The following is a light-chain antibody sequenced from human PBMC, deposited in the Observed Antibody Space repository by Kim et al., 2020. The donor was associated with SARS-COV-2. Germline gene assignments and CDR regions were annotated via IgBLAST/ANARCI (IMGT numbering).Light chain of an antibody. J-gene: IGLJ3*02. V-gene: IGLV2-14*04. Sequence: QSITISCTGTSMAVGGYEYVSWYQQHPGKAPKLMIYDVSKRPSGVSNRFSGSKSGNTAFLTISGLQAEDETDYYCSSYTSSSTWVFGGGTQLTVL. CDR1: SMAVGGYEY. CDR2: DVS. CDR3: SSYTSSSTWV.